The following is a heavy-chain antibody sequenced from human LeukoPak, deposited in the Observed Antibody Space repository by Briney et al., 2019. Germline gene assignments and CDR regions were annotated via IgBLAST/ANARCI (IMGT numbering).Heavy chain of an antibody. CDR2: ISYDGSNK. CDR1: GFTFSSYA. CDR3: ARDPSSGYYYYFDY. J-gene: IGHJ4*02. Sequence: GGSLRLSCAASGFTFSSYAMHWVRQAPGKGLEWVAVISYDGSNKYYADSVKGRFTISRDSSKNTLYLQMNSLRAEDTAVYYCARDPSSGYYYYFDYWGQGTLVTVSS. V-gene: IGHV3-30-3*01. D-gene: IGHD3-22*01.